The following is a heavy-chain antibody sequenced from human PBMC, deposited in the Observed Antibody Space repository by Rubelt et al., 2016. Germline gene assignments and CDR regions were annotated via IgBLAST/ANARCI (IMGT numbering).Heavy chain of an antibody. CDR2: ISGSGGST. J-gene: IGHJ4*02. CDR1: GFTFSSYA. V-gene: IGHV3-23*01. Sequence: CECGGGLVQPGGSLRLSCAASGFTFSSYAMSWVRQAPGKGLEWVSAISGSGGSTYYADSVKGRFTISRDNSKNTLYLQMNSLRAEDTAVYYCTTDLTIFGVAFDYWGQGTLVTVSS. D-gene: IGHD3-3*01. CDR3: TTDLTIFGVAFDY.